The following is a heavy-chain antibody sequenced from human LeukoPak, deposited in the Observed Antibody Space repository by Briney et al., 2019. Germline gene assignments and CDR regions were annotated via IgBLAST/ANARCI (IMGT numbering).Heavy chain of an antibody. CDR3: ARDDHSPHYHYAMGV. CDR2: IYYSGST. CDR1: GDSISTYY. D-gene: IGHD4-11*01. J-gene: IGHJ6*02. V-gene: IGHV4-59*01. Sequence: PSETLSLTCTVSGDSISTYYWSWIRQPPGKGLEWIGYIYYSGSTNYNPSLKSRVTISVDTSKNQFSLKLISVTAADTAVYYCARDDHSPHYHYAMGVWGQGITVTVSS.